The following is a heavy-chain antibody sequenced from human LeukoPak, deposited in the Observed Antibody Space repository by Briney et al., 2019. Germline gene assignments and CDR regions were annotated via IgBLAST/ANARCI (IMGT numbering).Heavy chain of an antibody. Sequence: VGSLRLSCAASGFTFSDYYMSWIRQAPGKGLEWVSYISSSGSTIYYADSVKGRFTISRDNAKNSLYLQMNSLRADDTALYYCARDLAGPPQEAFDIWGQGTMVTVSS. CDR1: GFTFSDYY. CDR2: ISSSGSTI. V-gene: IGHV3-11*04. J-gene: IGHJ3*02. CDR3: ARDLAGPPQEAFDI.